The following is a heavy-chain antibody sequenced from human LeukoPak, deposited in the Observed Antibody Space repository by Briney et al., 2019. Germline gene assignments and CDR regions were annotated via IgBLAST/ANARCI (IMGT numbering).Heavy chain of an antibody. CDR3: ARASYSRADAFDI. Sequence: SETLSLTCTVSGYSISSGYYWGWIRQPPGKGLEWIGSIYHSGSTYYNPSLKSRVTISVDTSKNQFSLKLSSVTAADTAVYYCARASYSRADAFDIWGQGTMVTVSS. CDR2: IYHSGST. J-gene: IGHJ3*02. D-gene: IGHD1-26*01. V-gene: IGHV4-38-2*02. CDR1: GYSISSGYY.